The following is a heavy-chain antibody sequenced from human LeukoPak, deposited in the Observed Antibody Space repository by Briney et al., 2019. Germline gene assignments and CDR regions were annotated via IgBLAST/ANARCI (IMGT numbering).Heavy chain of an antibody. CDR3: ASSIGSGSYYGLADY. D-gene: IGHD3-10*01. Sequence: GSLRLPCAASGFTFSGYGMHWVRQAPGKGLEWVALIWYDGSNKYYADSVKGRFTISRDNSKNTLYLQMNSLRAEDTAVYYCASSIGSGSYYGLADYWGQGTLVTVSS. V-gene: IGHV3-33*01. CDR1: GFTFSGYG. J-gene: IGHJ4*02. CDR2: IWYDGSNK.